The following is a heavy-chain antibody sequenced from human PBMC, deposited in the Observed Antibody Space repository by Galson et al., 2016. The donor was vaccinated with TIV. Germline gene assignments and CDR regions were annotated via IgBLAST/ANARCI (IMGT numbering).Heavy chain of an antibody. J-gene: IGHJ4*02. Sequence: SLRLSCAASGFTFGNYWMSWVRQAPGKGLEWVANIDKDGNEKYYVDSVKGRFTISRDNAKNTLYLQMNTLRAEDTAVYYCARDSTKAPWYFDHWGQGTLVTVFS. V-gene: IGHV3-7*03. CDR2: IDKDGNEK. D-gene: IGHD2-8*01. CDR1: GFTFGNYW. CDR3: ARDSTKAPWYFDH.